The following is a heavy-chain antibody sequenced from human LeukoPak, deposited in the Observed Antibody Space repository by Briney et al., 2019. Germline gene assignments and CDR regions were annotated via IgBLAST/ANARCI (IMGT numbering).Heavy chain of an antibody. J-gene: IGHJ6*03. CDR3: AKGYGWEASYYYYYMDV. Sequence: TGGSLRLSCAVSGLTFNNYAMSWVRQAPGKGLEWVSGISGRGASKYYADSVKGRFTISRDNSKNTLYLQMNSLRVEDTAVYYCAKGYGWEASYYYYYMDVWGKGTTVTISS. CDR1: GLTFNNYA. V-gene: IGHV3-23*01. D-gene: IGHD1-26*01. CDR2: ISGRGASK.